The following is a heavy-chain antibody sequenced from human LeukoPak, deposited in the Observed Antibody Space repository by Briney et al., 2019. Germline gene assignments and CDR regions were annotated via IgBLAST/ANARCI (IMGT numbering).Heavy chain of an antibody. Sequence: PGGSLRLSCAASGFTFSSYAMSWVRQAPGKGLEWVSAISGSGGSTYYADSVKGRFAISRDNSKNTLYLQMNSLRAEDTAVYYCAKDPPNYSSGWSLDYWGQGTLVTVSS. J-gene: IGHJ4*02. D-gene: IGHD6-19*01. CDR3: AKDPPNYSSGWSLDY. V-gene: IGHV3-23*01. CDR2: ISGSGGST. CDR1: GFTFSSYA.